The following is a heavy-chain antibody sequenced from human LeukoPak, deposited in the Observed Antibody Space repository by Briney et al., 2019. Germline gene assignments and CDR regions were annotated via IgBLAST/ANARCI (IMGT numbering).Heavy chain of an antibody. J-gene: IGHJ5*01. CDR3: ARGVDSSSSDWFDP. CDR2: IIPIFGTA. Sequence: GASVKVSCKASGGTFSSYAISWVRQAPGQGLEWMGGIIPIFGTANYAQKFQGRVTITTDESTSTAYMELSSLRSEDTAVYYCARGVDSSSSDWFDPWGQGTLVTVSS. CDR1: GGTFSSYA. V-gene: IGHV1-69*05. D-gene: IGHD6-6*01.